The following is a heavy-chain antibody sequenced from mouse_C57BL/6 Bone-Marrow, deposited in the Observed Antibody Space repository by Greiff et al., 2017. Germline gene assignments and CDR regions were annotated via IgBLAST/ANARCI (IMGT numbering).Heavy chain of an antibody. CDR1: GYTFTSYW. D-gene: IGHD2-4*01. V-gene: IGHV1-69*01. J-gene: IGHJ1*03. CDR2: IDPSDSYT. CDR3: AGGYYDYNGYVDV. Sequence: QVQLQQPGAELVMPGASVKLSCKASGYTFTSYWMHWVKQRPGQGLEWIGEIDPSDSYTNYNQKLKGKSTLTVDKSSSTAYMQLSGLTSEDSAVYYGAGGYYDYNGYVDVWGTGTTVTVSS.